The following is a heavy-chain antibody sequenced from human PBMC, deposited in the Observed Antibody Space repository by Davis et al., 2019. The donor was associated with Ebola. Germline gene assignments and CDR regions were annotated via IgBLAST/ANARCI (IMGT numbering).Heavy chain of an antibody. V-gene: IGHV3-53*04. J-gene: IGHJ4*02. Sequence: GESLKISCAASGFTVSSNYMSWVRQAPGKGLEWVSVIYSGGSTYYADSVKGRFTISRHNSKNTLYLQMNSLRAEDMAVYYCARSPERVVVAATFDYWGQGTLVTVSS. CDR1: GFTVSSNY. D-gene: IGHD2-15*01. CDR3: ARSPERVVVAATFDY. CDR2: IYSGGST.